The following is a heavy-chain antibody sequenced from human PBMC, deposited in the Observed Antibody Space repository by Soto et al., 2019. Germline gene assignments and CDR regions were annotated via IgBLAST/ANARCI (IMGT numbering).Heavy chain of an antibody. Sequence: QVQLVQSGAEVKKPGSSVKVSCKASGGTFSSYAISWVRQAPGQGLEWMGGIIPIFGTANYAQKFQGRVTSTADESTSTAYMELSSLRSEDTAVYYCARGRTYYYGSGSYYKSWGQGTLVTVSS. D-gene: IGHD3-10*01. CDR3: ARGRTYYYGSGSYYKS. CDR1: GGTFSSYA. J-gene: IGHJ5*02. V-gene: IGHV1-69*12. CDR2: IIPIFGTA.